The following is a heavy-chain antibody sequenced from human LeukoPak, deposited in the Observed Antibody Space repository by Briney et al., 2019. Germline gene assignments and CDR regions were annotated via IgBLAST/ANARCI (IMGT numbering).Heavy chain of an antibody. D-gene: IGHD3-22*01. CDR2: IYHSGST. J-gene: IGHJ4*02. CDR1: GGSISSGGYS. CDR3: ARFVYDSSGYYGSN. Sequence: SETLSLTCAVSGGSISSGGYSWSWIRQPPGKGLEWIGYIYHSGSTYYNPSLKSRVTISVDRSKNQSSLKLSSVTAADTAVYYCARFVYDSSGYYGSNWGQGTLVTVSS. V-gene: IGHV4-30-2*01.